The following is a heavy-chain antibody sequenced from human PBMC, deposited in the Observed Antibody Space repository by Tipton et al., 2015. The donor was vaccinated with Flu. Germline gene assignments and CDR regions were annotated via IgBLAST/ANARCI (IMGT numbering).Heavy chain of an antibody. Sequence: TLSLTCTVSGGSISSYYWSWIRQPPGKGLEWFGYIYYSGVTNYNPSLKSRVTISVDTSKNQFSLKLSSVTAADTAVYYCATSISGSPDAFDIWGQGTLVTVSS. D-gene: IGHD1-26*01. CDR3: ATSISGSPDAFDI. CDR2: IYYSGVT. CDR1: GGSISSYY. J-gene: IGHJ3*02. V-gene: IGHV4-59*01.